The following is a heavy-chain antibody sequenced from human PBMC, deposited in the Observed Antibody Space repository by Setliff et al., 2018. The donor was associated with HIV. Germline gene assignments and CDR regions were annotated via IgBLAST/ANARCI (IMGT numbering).Heavy chain of an antibody. D-gene: IGHD3-3*01. Sequence: GGSLRLSCAASGFTFSNAWMSWVRQAPGKGLEWIGRIKSISDGATTDYAAPVEGRFAISRDDSNNTLYLQMNSLKTEDTAVYYCTTTLRTRNFWSGYSVLSDYWGQGTLVTVS. V-gene: IGHV3-15*01. CDR2: IKSISDGATT. CDR1: GFTFSNAW. CDR3: TTTLRTRNFWSGYSVLSDY. J-gene: IGHJ4*01.